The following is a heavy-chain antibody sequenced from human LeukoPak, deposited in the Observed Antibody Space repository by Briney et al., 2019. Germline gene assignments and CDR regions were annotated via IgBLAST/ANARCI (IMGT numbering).Heavy chain of an antibody. V-gene: IGHV3-21*01. Sequence: PGGSLRLSCAASGFTFSSYSMNWVRQAPGKGLEWGSSISSSSSYIYYADSVKGRFTISRDNAKNSLYLQMNSLRAEDTAVYYCARDQGKWDRTMDYWGQGTLVTVSS. CDR2: ISSSSSYI. D-gene: IGHD1-26*01. CDR1: GFTFSSYS. CDR3: ARDQGKWDRTMDY. J-gene: IGHJ4*02.